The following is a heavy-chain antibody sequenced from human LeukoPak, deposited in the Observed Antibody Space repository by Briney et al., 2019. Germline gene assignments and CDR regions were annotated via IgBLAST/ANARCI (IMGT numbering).Heavy chain of an antibody. J-gene: IGHJ4*02. CDR2: IKQDGSEK. V-gene: IGHV3-7*01. CDR3: ARLKLLWSNYFDY. CDR1: GFTFSSYW. Sequence: PGGSLRLSCAASGFTFSSYWMSWVRQAPGKGLEWVANIKQDGSEKYYVDSVKGRFTISRDNAKNSLYLQVNSLRAEDTAVYYCARLKLLWSNYFDYWGQGTLVTVSS. D-gene: IGHD2-2*01.